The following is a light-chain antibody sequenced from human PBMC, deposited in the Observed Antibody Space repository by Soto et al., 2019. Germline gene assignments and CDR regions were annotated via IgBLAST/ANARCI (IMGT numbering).Light chain of an antibody. V-gene: IGLV1-40*01. CDR2: DDS. CDR1: SSNIGAGYD. Sequence: QSVLTQPPLVSGAPGQRVTISCTGSSSNIGAGYDVHWYQQLPGTAPKLLIYDDSDRPSGVPDRFSGSKSGTSASLAITGLQAEDEADYYCQSYDSSLSGAVFGGGTKLTVL. J-gene: IGLJ7*01. CDR3: QSYDSSLSGAV.